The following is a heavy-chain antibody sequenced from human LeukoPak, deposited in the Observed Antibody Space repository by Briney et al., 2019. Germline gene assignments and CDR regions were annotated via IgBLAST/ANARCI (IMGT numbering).Heavy chain of an antibody. CDR2: ISGSGGST. J-gene: IGHJ5*02. CDR1: GFTFSSYA. V-gene: IGHV3-23*01. D-gene: IGHD6-19*01. Sequence: GGSLRLSCAASGFTFSSYAMSWVRQAPGKGLEWVSAISGSGGSTYYADSVKGRFTISRDNSKNTLYLQMNSLRAEDTAVYYCAKDPTLLAVAGPPFDPWGQGTLVTVSS. CDR3: AKDPTLLAVAGPPFDP.